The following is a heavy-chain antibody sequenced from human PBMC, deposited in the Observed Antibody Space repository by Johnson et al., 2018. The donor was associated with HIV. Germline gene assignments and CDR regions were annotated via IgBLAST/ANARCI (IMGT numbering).Heavy chain of an antibody. D-gene: IGHD1-26*01. J-gene: IGHJ3*02. Sequence: HVQLVESGGGVVQPGGSLRLSCAASGFTFSNYAMHWVRQAPGKGLEWVAVISYDGSKKNYADSVKGRFSISRDNSKNTVYLQMNSLRAEDTAVYYCASAWGELDDAFDIWGQGTMVTVSS. CDR2: ISYDGSKK. CDR1: GFTFSNYA. V-gene: IGHV3-30-3*01. CDR3: ASAWGELDDAFDI.